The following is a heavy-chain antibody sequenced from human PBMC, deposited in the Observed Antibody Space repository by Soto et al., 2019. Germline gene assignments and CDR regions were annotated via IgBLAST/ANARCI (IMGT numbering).Heavy chain of an antibody. V-gene: IGHV1-2*02. CDR1: GYTFTGYH. J-gene: IGHJ3*01. CDR3: AGLRLRLEVFDF. CDR2: INPNSGGT. D-gene: IGHD2-21*02. Sequence: ASVKVSCKASGYTFTGYHMHWVRQAPGQGPEWMGWINPNSGGTNYAQKFRGRVTMTRDTSISTAYMELSRLTSDDTAIYFCAGLRLRLEVFDFWGKGTLVPGSS.